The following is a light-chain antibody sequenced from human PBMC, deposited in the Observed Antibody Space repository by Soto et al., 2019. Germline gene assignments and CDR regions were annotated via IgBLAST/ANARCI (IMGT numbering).Light chain of an antibody. CDR3: SSYTSSSTVV. J-gene: IGLJ2*01. CDR2: DVS. Sequence: QSALXXPASXSGSXGQSXTISXTGTSSDVGGYNYVSWYQQHPGKAPKLMIYDVSNRPSGVSNRFSGSKSGNTASLTISGLQAEDEADYYCSSYTSSSTVVFGGGTKLTVL. V-gene: IGLV2-14*01. CDR1: SSDVGGYNY.